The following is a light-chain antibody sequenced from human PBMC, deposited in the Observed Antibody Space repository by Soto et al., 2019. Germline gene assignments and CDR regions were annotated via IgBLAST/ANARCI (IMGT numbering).Light chain of an antibody. CDR3: QQYNSYSWT. V-gene: IGKV1-5*03. J-gene: IGKJ1*01. CDR1: QSIRSW. Sequence: IQMTQSPSTLSASVGDRVTMTCRASQSIRSWLAWYQQKPGKAPKLLIYKASSLETGVPSRFSGSGSGTEFTLSISSLQPDDFATYYCQQYNSYSWTFGQGTKVDIK. CDR2: KAS.